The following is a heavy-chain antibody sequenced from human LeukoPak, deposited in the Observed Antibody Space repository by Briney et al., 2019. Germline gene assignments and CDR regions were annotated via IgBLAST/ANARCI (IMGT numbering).Heavy chain of an antibody. CDR1: GYIFTNYW. CDR2: IYPGNSDN. J-gene: IGHJ5*02. CDR3: ASVYADYSFDP. Sequence: GESLKISCKGFGYIFTNYWIGWVRQMPGKGLEWMGVIYPGNSDNKSFQGQFTISADKSISTAYLQWSSLKASDTAMYYCASVYADYSFDPWGQGTVVTVSS. V-gene: IGHV5-51*01. D-gene: IGHD4-17*01.